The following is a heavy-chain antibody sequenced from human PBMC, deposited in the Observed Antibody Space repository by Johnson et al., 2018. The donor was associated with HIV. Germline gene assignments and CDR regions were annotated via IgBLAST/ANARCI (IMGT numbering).Heavy chain of an antibody. V-gene: IGHV3-33*06. CDR2: IWYDGSNK. CDR3: AKDLRSGNRRESFDI. Sequence: QVQLVESGGGVVQPGRSLRLSCAASGFTFSSYGMHWVRQAPGKGLEWVAVIWYDGSNKYYADSVKGRFPISRDNYKNTLYLQMNSLRAEDTAVYYCAKDLRSGNRRESFDIWGQGTMVTVSS. CDR1: GFTFSSYG. D-gene: IGHD1-14*01. J-gene: IGHJ3*02.